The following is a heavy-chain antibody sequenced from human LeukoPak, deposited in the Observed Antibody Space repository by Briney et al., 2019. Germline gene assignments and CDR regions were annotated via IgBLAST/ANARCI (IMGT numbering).Heavy chain of an antibody. CDR3: AREGALTVTKDAFDI. Sequence: PGGSLRLSCAASGFIFTDYYMSWIRQAPGKGLGWVSYISPSASTISYADSLKGRFTISRDNAKSSVYLQMNSLRAEDTALYYCAREGALTVTKDAFDIWGQGTMVTVTS. V-gene: IGHV3-11*04. CDR1: GFIFTDYY. J-gene: IGHJ3*02. CDR2: ISPSASTI. D-gene: IGHD4-17*01.